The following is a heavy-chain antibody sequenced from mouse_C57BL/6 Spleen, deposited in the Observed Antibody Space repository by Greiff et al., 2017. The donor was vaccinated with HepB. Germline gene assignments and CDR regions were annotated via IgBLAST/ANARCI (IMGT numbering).Heavy chain of an antibody. CDR1: GYTFTSYW. D-gene: IGHD3-2*02. J-gene: IGHJ3*01. CDR2: IDPSDSYT. Sequence: QVQLKQPGAELVRPGTSVKLSCKASGYTFTSYWMHWVKQRPGQGLEWIGVIDPSDSYTNYNQKFKGKATLTVDTSSSTAYMQLSSLTSEDSAVYYCARQLRLLAYWGQGTLVTVSA. CDR3: ARQLRLLAY. V-gene: IGHV1-59*01.